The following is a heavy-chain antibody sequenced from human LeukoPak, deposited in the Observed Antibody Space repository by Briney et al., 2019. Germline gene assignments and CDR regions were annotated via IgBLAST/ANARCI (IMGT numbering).Heavy chain of an antibody. Sequence: GESLKISCKGSGYSFTSYWIGWVRQMPGIGLEWMGIIYPGDSDTRYSPSFQGQVTISADKSISTAYLQWSSLKASDTAMYYCARLDCSGGSCLPYDYWGQGTLVTVSS. V-gene: IGHV5-51*01. J-gene: IGHJ4*02. CDR2: IYPGDSDT. CDR1: GYSFTSYW. CDR3: ARLDCSGGSCLPYDY. D-gene: IGHD2-15*01.